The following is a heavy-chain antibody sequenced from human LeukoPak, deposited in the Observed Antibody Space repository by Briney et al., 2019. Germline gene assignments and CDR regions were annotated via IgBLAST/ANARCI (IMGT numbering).Heavy chain of an antibody. J-gene: IGHJ3*01. CDR3: ARQPGGTAAFDL. Sequence: SETLSLTCTVSGGSINSYYWSWIRQPPGKGLEWIAYIYYGGSTNYNPSLKSRVTISVDTSRNQFSLTLSSVTAADTAVYYCARQPGGTAAFDLWGQGTMVTVSS. CDR2: IYYGGST. V-gene: IGHV4-59*08. CDR1: GGSINSYY. D-gene: IGHD1-14*01.